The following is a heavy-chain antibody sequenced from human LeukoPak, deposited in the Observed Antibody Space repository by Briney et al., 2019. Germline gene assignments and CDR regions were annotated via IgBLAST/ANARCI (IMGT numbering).Heavy chain of an antibody. J-gene: IGHJ5*02. V-gene: IGHV1-69*05. CDR2: IIPIFGRA. Sequence: SVKVSCKASGGTCSSEAFIWVRQAPGQGLEWMGGIIPIFGRADYAQRFQDIVSITTDESTSTVYMELGSLRSEDTAVYYCARGETILNWFDPWGQGTLVTVSS. CDR1: GGTCSSEA. CDR3: ARGETILNWFDP. D-gene: IGHD1-1*01.